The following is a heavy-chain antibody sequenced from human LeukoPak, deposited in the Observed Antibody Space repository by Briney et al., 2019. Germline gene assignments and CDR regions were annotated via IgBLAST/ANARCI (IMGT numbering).Heavy chain of an antibody. CDR2: IRYDGSNK. D-gene: IGHD2-2*03. Sequence: GGSLRLSCAASGFTFSSYEMNWVRQAPGKGLEWVAFIRYDGSNKYYADSVKGRFTISRDNSKNTLYLQMNSLRAEDTAVYYCAKDRLDIVVVPAAMQGDAFDIWGQGTMVTVSS. CDR3: AKDRLDIVVVPAAMQGDAFDI. CDR1: GFTFSSYE. J-gene: IGHJ3*02. V-gene: IGHV3-30*02.